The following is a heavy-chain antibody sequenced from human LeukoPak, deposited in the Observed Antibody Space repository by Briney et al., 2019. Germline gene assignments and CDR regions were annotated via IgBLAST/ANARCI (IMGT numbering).Heavy chain of an antibody. J-gene: IGHJ4*02. Sequence: GGSLRLSCAASGFTFSSYSMNWVRQAPGKGLEWVSYISSSSTIYYADSVKGRFTISRDNAKNSLYLQMNSLRAEDTAVYYCAREGVAVAESKFDYWGQGTLVTVSS. CDR1: GFTFSSYS. CDR3: AREGVAVAESKFDY. CDR2: ISSSSTI. D-gene: IGHD6-19*01. V-gene: IGHV3-48*04.